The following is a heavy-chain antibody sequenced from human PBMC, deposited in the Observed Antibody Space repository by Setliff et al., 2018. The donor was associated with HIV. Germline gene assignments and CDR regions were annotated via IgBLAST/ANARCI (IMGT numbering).Heavy chain of an antibody. V-gene: IGHV1-2*02. CDR3: ARNVGLYPSGKYYYYYGMDI. J-gene: IGHJ6*02. CDR1: GYTFTRHY. Sequence: ASVKVSCKASGYTFTRHYLHWVRLAPGQGLEWMGWINPNSGNTNYAQKFQGRVTMTRDTSINAAYMELRSLRSDDTAVYYCARNVGLYPSGKYYYYYGMDIWGQGTTVTVSS. CDR2: INPNSGNT. D-gene: IGHD3-10*01.